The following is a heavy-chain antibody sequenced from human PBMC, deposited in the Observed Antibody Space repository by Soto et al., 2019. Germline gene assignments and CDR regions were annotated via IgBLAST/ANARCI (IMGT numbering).Heavy chain of an antibody. CDR3: ARIGTHSSGPYFDY. D-gene: IGHD3-22*01. CDR2: IFSNDEK. Sequence: SGPTLVNPTETLTLTCTVSGFSLSNARMGVSWIRQPPGKALEWLAHIFSNDEKSYSTSLKSRLTISKDTSKSQVVLTMTNMDPVDTATYYCARIGTHSSGPYFDYWGQGTLVTVSS. CDR1: GFSLSNARMG. V-gene: IGHV2-26*01. J-gene: IGHJ4*02.